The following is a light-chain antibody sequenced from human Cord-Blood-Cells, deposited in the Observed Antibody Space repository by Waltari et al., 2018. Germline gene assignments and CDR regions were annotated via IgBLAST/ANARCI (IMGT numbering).Light chain of an antibody. CDR2: QDS. V-gene: IGLV3-1*01. Sequence: SYELTQPPSVSVSPGQTASITCSGDKLGDKYACWYQQKPGQSPVLVIYQDSKRPSGIPERFSGSYSGNIATLTISGTQAMDEADYYCQAWDSSTWVFGGGTKLTVL. J-gene: IGLJ3*02. CDR3: QAWDSSTWV. CDR1: KLGDKY.